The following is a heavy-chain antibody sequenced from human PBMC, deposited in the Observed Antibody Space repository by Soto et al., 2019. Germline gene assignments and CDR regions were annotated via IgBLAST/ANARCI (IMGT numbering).Heavy chain of an antibody. D-gene: IGHD2-15*01. CDR2: IKSAAAGGTT. Sequence: EVYLVESGGDLVKPGGSLRLSCAASHFTFADAWMNWVRQAPGKGLECVGRIKSAAAGGTTDYAAPVKGRFTISRDDSKTTLYLQMDSLKIEDTAVYYCTTERWTSDPAYWGQGTLVTVSS. V-gene: IGHV3-15*07. CDR3: TTERWTSDPAY. J-gene: IGHJ4*02. CDR1: HFTFADAW.